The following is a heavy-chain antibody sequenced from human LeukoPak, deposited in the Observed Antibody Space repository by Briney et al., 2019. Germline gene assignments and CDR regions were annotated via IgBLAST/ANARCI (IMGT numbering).Heavy chain of an antibody. J-gene: IGHJ6*02. Sequence: GGSLRLSCAASGLTFSSYGMHWVRQAPGKGLEWVAVISYDGSNKYYADSVKGRFTISRDNSKNTLYLQMNSLRAEDTAVYYCARDEVPSTYYYYGMDVWGQGTTVTVSS. CDR2: ISYDGSNK. CDR1: GLTFSSYG. V-gene: IGHV3-30*03. CDR3: ARDEVPSTYYYYGMDV.